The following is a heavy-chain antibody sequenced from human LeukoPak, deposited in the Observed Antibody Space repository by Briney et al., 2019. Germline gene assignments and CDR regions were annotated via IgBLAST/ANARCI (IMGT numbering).Heavy chain of an antibody. CDR3: AKDYGDYVIFFDY. CDR1: GFTFSNAW. CDR2: ISGSGGST. Sequence: PGGSLRLSCAASGFTFSNAWMSWVRQAPGKGLEWVSAISGSGGSTYYADSVEGRFTISRDNSKNTLYLQMNSLRAEDTAVYYCAKDYGDYVIFFDYWGQGTLVTVSS. D-gene: IGHD4-17*01. J-gene: IGHJ4*02. V-gene: IGHV3-23*01.